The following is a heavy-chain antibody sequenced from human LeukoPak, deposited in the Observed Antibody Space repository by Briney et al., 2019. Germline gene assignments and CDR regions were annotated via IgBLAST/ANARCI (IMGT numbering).Heavy chain of an antibody. Sequence: PGGSLRLSCAASAFTFSSYLMSWVRQAPGNGLEWVANIDQDGSEKYYVESMKGRITISRDTAKNSLYLQMNSLRAEDTAVYHWARDYYSYSRGAWAFDIWGQGTMVAVSS. CDR1: AFTFSSYL. CDR3: ARDYYSYSRGAWAFDI. CDR2: IDQDGSEK. D-gene: IGHD3-22*01. V-gene: IGHV3-7*03. J-gene: IGHJ3*02.